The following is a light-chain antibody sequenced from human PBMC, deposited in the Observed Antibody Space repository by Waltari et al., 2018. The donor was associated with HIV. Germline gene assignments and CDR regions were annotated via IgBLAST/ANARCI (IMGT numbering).Light chain of an antibody. CDR3: QHHGGSLT. CDR1: ASVRRIY. V-gene: IGKV3-20*01. Sequence: DIVSTQSPGPLSLSPAAGATLPCRASASVRRIYLAWYRQNPGQAPRLLISGAYNRATGSPDRFSGSRSGTDFTLTISRLGPEDFAVFYCQHHGGSLTLGQGTKR. J-gene: IGKJ2*01. CDR2: GAY.